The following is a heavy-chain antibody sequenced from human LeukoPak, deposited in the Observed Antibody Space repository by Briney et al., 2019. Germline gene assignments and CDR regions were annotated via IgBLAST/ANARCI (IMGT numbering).Heavy chain of an antibody. Sequence: PSETLSLTCTVSGGSISSGGYCWSWIRQPPGKGLEWIGYIYHSGSTYYNPSLKSRVTISVDRSKNQFSLKLSSVTAADTAVYYCARHRGYSYVDYWGQGTLVTVPS. CDR1: GGSISSGGYC. V-gene: IGHV4-30-2*01. D-gene: IGHD5-18*01. CDR2: IYHSGST. J-gene: IGHJ4*02. CDR3: ARHRGYSYVDY.